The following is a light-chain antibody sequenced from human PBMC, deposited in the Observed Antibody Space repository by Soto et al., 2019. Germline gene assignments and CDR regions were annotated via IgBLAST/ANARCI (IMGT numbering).Light chain of an antibody. J-gene: IGLJ3*02. CDR1: SSDVTNYNL. CDR3: SSYPGGAL. Sequence: QSALAQPASVSGSPGQSITISCTATSSDVTNYNLVSWYQQRPGEAPGLIIYEDTKRPSGVSHRFSGSRSDNTASLTISGLQTEDEGDYYCSSYPGGALFGGGTKLTVL. V-gene: IGLV2-23*01. CDR2: EDT.